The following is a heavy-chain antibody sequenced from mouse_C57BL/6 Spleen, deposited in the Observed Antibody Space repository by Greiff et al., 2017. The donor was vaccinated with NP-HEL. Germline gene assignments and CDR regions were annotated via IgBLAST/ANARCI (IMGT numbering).Heavy chain of an antibody. J-gene: IGHJ2*01. CDR2: IDPSDSYT. Sequence: VQLQQPGAELVMPGASVKLSCKASGYTFTSYWMHWVKQRPGQGLEWIGEIDPSDSYTNYNQKFKGKSTLTVDKSSSTAYMQLSSLTSEDSAVYYCARESTVVADYFDYWGQGTTLTVSS. V-gene: IGHV1-69*01. CDR1: GYTFTSYW. CDR3: ARESTVVADYFDY. D-gene: IGHD1-1*01.